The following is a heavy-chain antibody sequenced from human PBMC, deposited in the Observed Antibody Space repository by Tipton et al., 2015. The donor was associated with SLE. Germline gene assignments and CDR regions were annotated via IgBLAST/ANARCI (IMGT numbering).Heavy chain of an antibody. V-gene: IGHV4-34*01. J-gene: IGHJ6*03. CDR3: ARGEPGYSYGLDWGYHYYYMDV. D-gene: IGHD5-18*01. Sequence: GLVKPSETLSLTCAVYGGSFSGYSYNWIRQPPGKGLEWIGQINHSGITHFNPSLKSRVTISVDTSRNQFSLRLTSVTAADTAVYYCARGEPGYSYGLDWGYHYYYMDVWGKGTTVTISS. CDR1: GGSFSGYS. CDR2: INHSGIT.